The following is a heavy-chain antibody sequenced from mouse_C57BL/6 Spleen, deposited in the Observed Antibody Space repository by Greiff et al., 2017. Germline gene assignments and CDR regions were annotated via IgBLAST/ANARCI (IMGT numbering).Heavy chain of an antibody. CDR3: ARGGGPMDY. Sequence: DVQLVESEGGLVQPGSSMKLSCTASGFTFSDYYMAWVRQVPEKGLEWVANINYDGSSTYYLDSLKSRFIISRDNAKNILYLQMSSLKSEDTATYYCARGGGPMDYWGQGTSVTVSS. J-gene: IGHJ4*01. CDR1: GFTFSDYY. V-gene: IGHV5-16*01. CDR2: INYDGSST.